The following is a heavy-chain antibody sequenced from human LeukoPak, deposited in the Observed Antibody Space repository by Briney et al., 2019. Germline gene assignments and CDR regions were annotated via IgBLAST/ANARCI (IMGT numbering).Heavy chain of an antibody. Sequence: GSLRLSCATSGFTFSSYGMHWVRQVPGKGLEWIGEINHSGSTNYNPSLKSRVTISVDTSKNQFSLKLSSVTAADTSVYYCARGSRFRRWQNPGEPFDSWGQGTLVTVSS. CDR2: INHSGST. V-gene: IGHV4-34*01. CDR1: GFTFSSYG. J-gene: IGHJ4*02. D-gene: IGHD4-23*01. CDR3: ARGSRFRRWQNPGEPFDS.